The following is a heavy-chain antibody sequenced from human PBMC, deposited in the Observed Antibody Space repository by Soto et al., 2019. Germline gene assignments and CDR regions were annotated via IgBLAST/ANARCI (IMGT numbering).Heavy chain of an antibody. Sequence: ASVKVSCKASGYTFASYGISWVRQAPGQGLEWMGWISAYNGNTNYAQKLQGRVTMTTDTSTSTAYMGLRSLRSDDTAVYYCAREPYDFWSGYYKDYGMDVWGQGTTVTVSS. CDR3: AREPYDFWSGYYKDYGMDV. D-gene: IGHD3-3*01. CDR1: GYTFASYG. J-gene: IGHJ6*02. V-gene: IGHV1-18*04. CDR2: ISAYNGNT.